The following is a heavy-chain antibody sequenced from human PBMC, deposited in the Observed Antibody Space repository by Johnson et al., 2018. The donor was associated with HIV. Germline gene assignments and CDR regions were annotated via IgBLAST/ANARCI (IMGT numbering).Heavy chain of an antibody. V-gene: IGHV3-66*02. CDR3: AREWELLGSAFDI. Sequence: VQLVESGGGLVQPGGSLRLSCAASGFTVSSNYMSWVRQAPGKGLEWVSVIYSGGSKYYADSVKGRFTISRDNSKNTLYLQMNSLRAEDTAVYYCAREWELLGSAFDIWGQGTMVTVSS. CDR1: GFTVSSNY. J-gene: IGHJ3*02. D-gene: IGHD1-26*01. CDR2: IYSGGSK.